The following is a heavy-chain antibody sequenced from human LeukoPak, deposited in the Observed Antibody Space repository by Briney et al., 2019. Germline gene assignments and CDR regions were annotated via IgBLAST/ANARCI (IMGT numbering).Heavy chain of an antibody. J-gene: IGHJ4*02. V-gene: IGHV3-21*01. CDR3: ARDYGGSF. D-gene: IGHD2-15*01. CDR2: ISSGSGYI. Sequence: PGGSLRLSCAASGFTFSTDSMSWVRQAPGKGLEWVSSISSGSGYIYYADSVRGRFTISRDNDNNALYLQMNSLRAEDTAVYYCARDYGGSFWGQGTLVTVSS. CDR1: GFTFSTDS.